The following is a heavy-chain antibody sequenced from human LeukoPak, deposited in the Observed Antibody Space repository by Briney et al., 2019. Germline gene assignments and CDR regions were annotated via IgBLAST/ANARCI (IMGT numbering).Heavy chain of an antibody. D-gene: IGHD4-11*01. Sequence: PGGSLRLSCAASGFTFSDYYMSWIRQAPGKGLEWVSYISSSGSTIYYADSVKGRFTISRDNAKNSLYLQMNSLRAEDTAVYYCARAYYSKLLYYYYMDVWGKGTTVTVSS. CDR2: ISSSGSTI. CDR1: GFTFSDYY. V-gene: IGHV3-11*04. CDR3: ARAYYSKLLYYYYMDV. J-gene: IGHJ6*03.